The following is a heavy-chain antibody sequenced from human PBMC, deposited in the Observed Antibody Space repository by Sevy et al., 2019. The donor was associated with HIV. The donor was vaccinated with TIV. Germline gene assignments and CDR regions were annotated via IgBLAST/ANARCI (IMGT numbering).Heavy chain of an antibody. J-gene: IGHJ4*02. V-gene: IGHV3-30*02. CDR2: IWYDGSDT. Sequence: GGSLRLSCAASGFTFSSDGMHWVRQAPGKGLEWVAFIWYDGSDTYYADSVKGRFNISRDNSKNTLYLQMNSLRTEDTAIYYSASDILTGSDFWGQGTLVTVSS. D-gene: IGHD3-9*01. CDR3: ASDILTGSDF. CDR1: GFTFSSDG.